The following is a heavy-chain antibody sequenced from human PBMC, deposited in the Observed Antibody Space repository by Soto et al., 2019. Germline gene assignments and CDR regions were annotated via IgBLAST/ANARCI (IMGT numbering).Heavy chain of an antibody. Sequence: ASVKVSCKVSGYTLTELSMHWVRQAPGKGLEWTGGFDPEDGETIYAQKFQGRVTMTEDTSTDTAYMELSSLRSEDTAVYYCATFTTTVTTSVDWFDPWGQGTLVTVSS. V-gene: IGHV1-24*01. CDR1: GYTLTELS. CDR3: ATFTTTVTTSVDWFDP. D-gene: IGHD4-4*01. CDR2: FDPEDGET. J-gene: IGHJ5*02.